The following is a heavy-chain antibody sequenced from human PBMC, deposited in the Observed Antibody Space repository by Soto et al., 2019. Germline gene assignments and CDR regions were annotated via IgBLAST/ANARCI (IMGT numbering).Heavy chain of an antibody. CDR3: ASRVVFGYNYSPRQNDY. J-gene: IGHJ4*02. CDR1: GGSFSGYY. D-gene: IGHD5-12*01. V-gene: IGHV4-34*01. Sequence: SETLSLTCAVCGGSFSGYYWSWIRQPPGKGLEWIGEINHSGSTNYNPSLKSRVTISVDTSKNQFSLKLSSVTAADTAVYYCASRVVFGYNYSPRQNDYWGQGTLVTVSS. CDR2: INHSGST.